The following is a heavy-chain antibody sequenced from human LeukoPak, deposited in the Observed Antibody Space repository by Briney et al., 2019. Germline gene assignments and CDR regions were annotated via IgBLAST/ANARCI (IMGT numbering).Heavy chain of an antibody. Sequence: ASVKVSCKASGYTLTGYYMHWVRQAPGQGLEWMGWMNPNSGGTRYAQKFQGRVTMTRDTSISTAYMELSRLRSDDTAMYYCARDKLGLGELSLYDQWGQGTLVTVFS. CDR2: MNPNSGGT. CDR1: GYTLTGYY. CDR3: ARDKLGLGELSLYDQ. D-gene: IGHD3-16*02. J-gene: IGHJ5*02. V-gene: IGHV1-2*02.